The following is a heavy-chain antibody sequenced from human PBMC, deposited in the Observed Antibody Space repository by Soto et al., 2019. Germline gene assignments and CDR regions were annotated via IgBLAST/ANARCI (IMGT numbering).Heavy chain of an antibody. CDR2: IFPGGNT. CDR1: GGSINSSSYF. Sequence: SETLSLTSSVAGGSINSSSYFLGWVRQPPGKGLEWIGIIFPGGNTYYNPSLKSRVAISVDRSKNQFSLKLNSVTAADTAVYYCARARWYDAFDVWGQGTVVTVSS. J-gene: IGHJ3*01. V-gene: IGHV4-39*07. D-gene: IGHD2-15*01. CDR3: ARARWYDAFDV.